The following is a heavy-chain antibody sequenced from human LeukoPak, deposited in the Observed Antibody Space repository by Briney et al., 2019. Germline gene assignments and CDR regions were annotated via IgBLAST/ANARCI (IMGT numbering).Heavy chain of an antibody. CDR3: ARDRVASTPYYSYYYGMGV. Sequence: ASVNVSCKASGYTFTSYYMHWVRQAPGQGLEWMGIINPSGGSTSYAQKFQGRVTMTRDTSTSTVYMELSSLSTEDTAVYYCARDRVASTPYYSYYYGMGVWGQGTTVTVSS. J-gene: IGHJ6*02. V-gene: IGHV1-46*01. CDR1: GYTFTSYY. CDR2: INPSGGST. D-gene: IGHD3-3*02.